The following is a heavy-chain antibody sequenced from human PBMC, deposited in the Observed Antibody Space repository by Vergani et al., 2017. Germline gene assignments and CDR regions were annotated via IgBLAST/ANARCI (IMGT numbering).Heavy chain of an antibody. CDR3: ARSLYCSGGSCLFDY. V-gene: IGHV4-38-2*01. Sequence: QVQLQESGPGLVKPSGTLSLTCAVSGYSISSGYYWGWIRQPPGRGLEWFGSIYHSGSTYYNPSLKSRVTISVDTSKNQFSLKLSPVTAADTAVYYCARSLYCSGGSCLFDYWGQGTLVTVSS. D-gene: IGHD2-15*01. CDR1: GYSISSGYY. CDR2: IYHSGST. J-gene: IGHJ4*02.